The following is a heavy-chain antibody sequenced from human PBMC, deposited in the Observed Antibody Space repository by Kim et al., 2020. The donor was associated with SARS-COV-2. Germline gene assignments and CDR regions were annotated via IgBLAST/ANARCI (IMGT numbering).Heavy chain of an antibody. CDR2: INTNTGNP. D-gene: IGHD1-26*01. V-gene: IGHV7-4-1*02. CDR3: ARGPLIVGATGGGDY. Sequence: ASVKVSCKASGYTFTSYAMNWVRQAPGQGLEWMGWINTNTGNPTYAQGFTGRFVFSLDTSVSTAYPQISSLKAEDTAVYYCARGPLIVGATGGGDYWGQGTLVTVSS. CDR1: GYTFTSYA. J-gene: IGHJ4*02.